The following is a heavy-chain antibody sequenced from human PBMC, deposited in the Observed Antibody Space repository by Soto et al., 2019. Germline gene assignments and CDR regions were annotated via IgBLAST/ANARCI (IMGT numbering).Heavy chain of an antibody. Sequence: PXGSLRLSCAASGFTFSSYWMSWVRQAPGKGLEWVANIKQDGSEKYYVDSVKGRFTISRDNAKNSLYLQMNSLRAEDTAVYYCARSKIVTVVTKTYYYYYGMDVWGQGTTVTVSS. CDR1: GFTFSSYW. D-gene: IGHD2-15*01. CDR2: IKQDGSEK. CDR3: ARSKIVTVVTKTYYYYYGMDV. J-gene: IGHJ6*02. V-gene: IGHV3-7*01.